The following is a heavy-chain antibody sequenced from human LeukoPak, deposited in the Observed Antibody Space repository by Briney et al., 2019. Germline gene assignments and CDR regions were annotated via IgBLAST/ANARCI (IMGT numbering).Heavy chain of an antibody. CDR1: GFTFSSYG. V-gene: IGHV3-33*06. J-gene: IGHJ3*02. CDR2: IWYDGSNK. D-gene: IGHD3-22*01. CDR3: AKDRRIVVADAFDI. Sequence: GRSLRLSCAASGFTFSSYGMHWVRQAPGEGLEWVAVIWYDGSNKYYADSVKGRFTISRDNSKNTLYLQMNSLRAEDTAVYYCAKDRRIVVADAFDIWGQGTMVTVSS.